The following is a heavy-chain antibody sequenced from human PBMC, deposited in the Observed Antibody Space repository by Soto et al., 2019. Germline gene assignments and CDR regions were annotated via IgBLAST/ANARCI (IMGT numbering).Heavy chain of an antibody. J-gene: IGHJ4*02. CDR1: GYTFTSYG. Sequence: GASVKVSCKASGYTFTSYGISWVRQAPGQGLEWMGWISAYNGNTNYAQKLQGRVTMTTDTSTSTAYMELRSLRSDDTAVYYCASEPSPNYYGSGSYNYWGQGTLVTVSS. V-gene: IGHV1-18*01. D-gene: IGHD3-10*01. CDR2: ISAYNGNT. CDR3: ASEPSPNYYGSGSYNY.